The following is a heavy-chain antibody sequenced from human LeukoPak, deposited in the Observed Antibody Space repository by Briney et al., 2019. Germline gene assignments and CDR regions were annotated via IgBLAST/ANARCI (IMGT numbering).Heavy chain of an antibody. D-gene: IGHD3-22*01. J-gene: IGHJ5*02. CDR2: IYCSGST. Sequence: PSETLSLTCTVSGGSISSGDYYWRWIRQPPGKGLEWIGYIYCSGSTYYNPSLKSRVTISVDTSKNQFSLKLSSVTAADTAVYYCARAGETYYYDSSGYFDNWFDPWGQGTLVTVSS. V-gene: IGHV4-30-4*01. CDR3: ARAGETYYYDSSGYFDNWFDP. CDR1: GGSISSGDYY.